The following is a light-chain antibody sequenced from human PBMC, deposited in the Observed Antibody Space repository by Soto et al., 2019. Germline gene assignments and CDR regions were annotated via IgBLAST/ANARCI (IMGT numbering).Light chain of an antibody. V-gene: IGLV2-14*01. Sequence: LTQPDSVSRSRGQSIPIACTRTTSDIGGFYYVSWYQHHPGKDTKLMIYQVSNRPSGVSNRFSGSKYGNTASLTISGLQAEDEADYFCSSYSSSSTFYVFGAGTKVTVL. CDR2: QVS. CDR3: SSYSSSSTFYV. CDR1: TSDIGGFYY. J-gene: IGLJ1*01.